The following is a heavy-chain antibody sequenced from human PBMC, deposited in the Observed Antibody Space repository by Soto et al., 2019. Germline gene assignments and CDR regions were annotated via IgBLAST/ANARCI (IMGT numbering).Heavy chain of an antibody. V-gene: IGHV6-1*01. J-gene: IGHJ6*02. CDR2: TYYRSKWYN. CDR3: ARDIVVVVAATRDDDYYYGMDV. Sequence: PSQTLSLTCAISGDSVSSNSAAWNWIRQSPSRGLEWLGRTYYRSKWYNDYAVSVKSRITINPDTSKNQFSLQLNSVTPEDTAVYYCARDIVVVVAATRDDDYYYGMDVWGQGTTVTVSS. D-gene: IGHD2-15*01. CDR1: GDSVSSNSAA.